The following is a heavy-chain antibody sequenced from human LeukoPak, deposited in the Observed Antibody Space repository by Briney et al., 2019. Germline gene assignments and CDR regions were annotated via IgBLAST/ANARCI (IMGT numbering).Heavy chain of an antibody. CDR1: GFMFSDYY. D-gene: IGHD3-22*01. J-gene: IGHJ4*02. V-gene: IGHV3-11*01. CDR2: ISNSGGNI. Sequence: GGSLRLSCSGSGFMFSDYYMSWIRQAPGKGLEWVSFISNSGGNIDYADSVRGRFTISRDNAKNSLYLQMNSLRAEDTAVYYCARHYYYDSSGYFGYWGRGTLVTVSS. CDR3: ARHYYYDSSGYFGY.